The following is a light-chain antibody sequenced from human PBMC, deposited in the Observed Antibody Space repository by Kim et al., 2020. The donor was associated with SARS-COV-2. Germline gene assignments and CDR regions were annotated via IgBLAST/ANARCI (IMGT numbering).Light chain of an antibody. V-gene: IGLV3-1*01. CDR1: ELGAND. CDR2: QDT. Sequence: SREQPASPTCPGDELGANDSSWYQKKPGRPPGMVSLQDTERPWGIPEGLSASNFGNTAPLTSGGRQVMDEADYYCQALDGSTAVFGGGTKVT. CDR3: QALDGSTAV. J-gene: IGLJ3*02.